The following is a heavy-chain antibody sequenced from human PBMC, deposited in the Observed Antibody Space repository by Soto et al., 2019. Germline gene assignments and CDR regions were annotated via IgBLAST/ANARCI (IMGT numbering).Heavy chain of an antibody. J-gene: IGHJ4*02. CDR1: GASMSDYY. D-gene: IGHD3-16*01. CDR3: ARSGHTFAGVV. V-gene: IGHV4-59*01. Sequence: SETLSLTCTVSGASMSDYYGSWIRQSPGKGLEHIGYLHYSGCANYNPSLKSRVTISMDTSKNQFSLNLNSVTAADTAIYYCARSGHTFAGVVWGQGIPVTVSS. CDR2: LHYSGCA.